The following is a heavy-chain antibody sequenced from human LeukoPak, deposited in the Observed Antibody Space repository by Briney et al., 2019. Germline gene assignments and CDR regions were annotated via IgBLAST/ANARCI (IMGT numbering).Heavy chain of an antibody. CDR1: GYTFTDYD. Sequence: ASVKVSCKASGYTFTDYDINWVRQATGQGLEWMGWMNPNSGNTGYAQKFQGRVTMTRNTSISTAYMELSSLRSEDTAVYYCARAISPLNPLTRKKHDAFDIWGQGTMVTVSS. CDR2: MNPNSGNT. V-gene: IGHV1-8*01. CDR3: ARAISPLNPLTRKKHDAFDI. J-gene: IGHJ3*02.